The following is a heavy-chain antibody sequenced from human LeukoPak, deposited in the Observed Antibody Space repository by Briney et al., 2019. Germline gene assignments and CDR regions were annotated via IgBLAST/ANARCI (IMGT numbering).Heavy chain of an antibody. CDR3: AGHHPRNTVDF. V-gene: IGHV4-59*01. Sequence: PSETLSLTCTVSGGSISSYYWSWIRQPPGKGLEWVGYIYYSGSTNYNPSLKSRVTISVDTSKNQFSLKLSSVTAADTAVYYCAGHHPRNTVDFWGQGTLVTVSS. D-gene: IGHD2/OR15-2a*01. CDR1: GGSISSYY. J-gene: IGHJ4*02. CDR2: IYYSGST.